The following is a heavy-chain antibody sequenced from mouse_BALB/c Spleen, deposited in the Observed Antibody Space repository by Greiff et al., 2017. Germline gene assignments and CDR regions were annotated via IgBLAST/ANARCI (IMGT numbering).Heavy chain of an antibody. D-gene: IGHD1-1*01. Sequence: EVQRVESGGGLVKPGGSLKLSCAASGFTFSSYTMSWVRQTPEKRLEWVATISSGGSYTYYPDSVKGRFTISRDNAKNTLYLQMSSLKSEDTAMYYCARWTVVAPMDYWGQGTSVTVSS. J-gene: IGHJ4*01. CDR3: ARWTVVAPMDY. V-gene: IGHV5-6-4*01. CDR2: ISSGGSYT. CDR1: GFTFSSYT.